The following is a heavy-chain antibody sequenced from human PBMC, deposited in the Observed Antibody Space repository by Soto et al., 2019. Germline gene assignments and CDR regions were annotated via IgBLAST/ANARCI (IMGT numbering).Heavy chain of an antibody. CDR1: GYTFTDYY. CDR3: ARDVTRTQSRTNRVCYYHYYDMDV. CDR2: IKPNCGGA. Sequence: QVQLVQSGAEVKKPGASLKVSCKASGYTFTDYYVNWVRQDPGQGLELMGWIKPNCGGAKPAQKYQGRVTGTRATSIRTSYMDLSRLRSDDKAVYYCARDVTRTQSRTNRVCYYHYYDMDVWGQGTMVTVSS. V-gene: IGHV1-2*02. D-gene: IGHD2-8*01. J-gene: IGHJ6*02.